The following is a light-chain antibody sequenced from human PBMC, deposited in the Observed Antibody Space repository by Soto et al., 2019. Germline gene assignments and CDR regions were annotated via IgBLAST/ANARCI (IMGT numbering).Light chain of an antibody. Sequence: QSVLTQSSSASASLGSSVKLTCTLSSGHSSYIIAWHQQQPGKAPRYLMKVEGSGSYNKGSGVPDRFSGSSSGADRYLTISNLQSEDEADYYCETWDSNVVFGGGTQLTVL. CDR2: VEGSGSY. J-gene: IGLJ2*01. V-gene: IGLV4-60*03. CDR3: ETWDSNVV. CDR1: SGHSSYI.